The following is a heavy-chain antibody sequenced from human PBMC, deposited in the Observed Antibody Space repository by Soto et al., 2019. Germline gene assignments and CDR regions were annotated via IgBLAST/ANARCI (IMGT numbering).Heavy chain of an antibody. D-gene: IGHD2-2*01. CDR2: IHYSGST. V-gene: IGHV4-59*01. Sequence: SENLSLTCTVSGDSIRSYYWNWIRQPPGKGLEWIGYIHYSGSTNYNPSLKSRVTISVDRSKNQYSLKLNSVTAADTAVYYRAREGYVPFYPCGQGTLVTLSS. CDR1: GDSIRSYY. CDR3: AREGYVPFYP. J-gene: IGHJ5*02.